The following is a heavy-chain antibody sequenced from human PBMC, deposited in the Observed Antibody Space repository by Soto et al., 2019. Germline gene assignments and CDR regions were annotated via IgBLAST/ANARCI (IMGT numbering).Heavy chain of an antibody. D-gene: IGHD5-18*01. J-gene: IGHJ5*02. CDR3: ARVDPAMVGGAWFDP. V-gene: IGHV4-59*01. CDR2: IYYSGST. Sequence: SETLSLTCTVSGGSISSYYWSWIWQHPGKGLGWIGYIYYSGSTNYNPSINSRVTISVDTSKNQFSLQLSSVTAADTAVYYCARVDPAMVGGAWFDPWGQGTLVTVS. CDR1: GGSISSYY.